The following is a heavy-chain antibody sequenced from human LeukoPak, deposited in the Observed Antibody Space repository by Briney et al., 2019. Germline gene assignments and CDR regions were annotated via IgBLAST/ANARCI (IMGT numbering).Heavy chain of an antibody. CDR3: ARLRGPNCSGGSCYDY. CDR1: GYTFASYA. J-gene: IGHJ4*02. CDR2: INTNTGNP. D-gene: IGHD2-15*01. Sequence: WASVKVSCKASGYTFASYAMNWVRQAPGQGLEWVGWINTNTGNPTYAQGLTGRFVFSLDTSVSTAYLQISSLKAEDTAVYYCARLRGPNCSGGSCYDYWGQGTLVTVSS. V-gene: IGHV7-4-1*02.